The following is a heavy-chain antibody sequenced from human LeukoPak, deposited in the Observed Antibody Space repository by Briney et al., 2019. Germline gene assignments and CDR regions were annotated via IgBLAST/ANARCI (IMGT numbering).Heavy chain of an antibody. D-gene: IGHD3-22*01. J-gene: IGHJ3*02. V-gene: IGHV1-69*02. CDR1: GGTFSSYT. Sequence: SVKVSCKASGGTFSSYTISWVRQAPGQGLEWMGRIIPILGIANYAQKFQGRVTITADKSTSTAYMELSSLRSEDPAVYYCARLYYYDSSGWDAFDIWGQGTMVTVSS. CDR2: IIPILGIA. CDR3: ARLYYYDSSGWDAFDI.